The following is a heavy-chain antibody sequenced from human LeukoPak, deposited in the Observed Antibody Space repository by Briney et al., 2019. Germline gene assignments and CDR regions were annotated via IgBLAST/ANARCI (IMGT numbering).Heavy chain of an antibody. CDR1: GFTFSSYA. J-gene: IGHJ4*02. CDR2: ISGSGGST. Sequence: GGSLRLSCAASGFTFSSYAMSWVRQAPGKGLEWVSAISGSGGSTYYADSVKGRFTISRDNSKNTLYLQMNSLRAEDTAVYYCATSTVAGKGGYWGQGTLVTVSS. V-gene: IGHV3-23*01. CDR3: ATSTVAGKGGY. D-gene: IGHD6-19*01.